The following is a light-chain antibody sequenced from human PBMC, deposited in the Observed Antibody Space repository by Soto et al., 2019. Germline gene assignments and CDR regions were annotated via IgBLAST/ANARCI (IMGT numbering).Light chain of an antibody. J-gene: IGLJ1*01. Sequence: QSALTQPPSVSGSPGQSVTISCTGTSSDVGRYNRVSWYQQPPGTAPKLIIYEVGNRPSGFPERFSGSKSGNTASLTISGLQVEDEAEYFCFPFTTTSTHVFGTGTKVTVL. CDR1: SSDVGRYNR. CDR3: FPFTTTSTHV. V-gene: IGLV2-18*02. CDR2: EVG.